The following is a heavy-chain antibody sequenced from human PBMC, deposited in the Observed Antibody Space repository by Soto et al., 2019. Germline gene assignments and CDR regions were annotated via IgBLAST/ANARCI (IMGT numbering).Heavy chain of an antibody. CDR2: INPNSGGT. CDR3: ARMDVDTAMGLDP. V-gene: IGHV1-2*04. Sequence: ASVKVSCKASGYTFTGYYMHWVRQAPGQGLEWMGWINPNSGGTNYAQKFQGWVTMTRDTSISTAYMELSRLRSDDTAVYYCARMDVDTAMGLDPWGQGTLVTVS. J-gene: IGHJ5*02. CDR1: GYTFTGYY. D-gene: IGHD5-18*01.